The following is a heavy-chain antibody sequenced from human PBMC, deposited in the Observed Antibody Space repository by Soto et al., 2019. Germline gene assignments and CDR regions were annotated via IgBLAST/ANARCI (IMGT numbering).Heavy chain of an antibody. CDR2: IVVGSGNT. CDR3: AAEKTGRERYYYYYYGMDV. Sequence: QMQLVQSGPEVKKPGTSVKVSCKASGFTFTSSAVQWVRQARGQRLEWIGWIVVGSGNTNYAQKFQERVTITRDMSTSTAYMELSSLRSEDTAVYYCAAEKTGRERYYYYYYGMDVWGQGTTVTVSS. J-gene: IGHJ6*02. D-gene: IGHD6-6*01. V-gene: IGHV1-58*01. CDR1: GFTFTSSA.